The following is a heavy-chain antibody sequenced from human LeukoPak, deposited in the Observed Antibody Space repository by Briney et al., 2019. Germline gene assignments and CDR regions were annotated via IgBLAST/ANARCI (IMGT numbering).Heavy chain of an antibody. CDR1: GGSISSYY. V-gene: IGHV4-59*01. CDR2: IYYSGST. J-gene: IGHJ4*02. D-gene: IGHD2-2*01. CDR3: ASGSMGCSSTSCYFLGH. Sequence: SETLSLTCTVSGGSISSYYWSWIRQPPGKGLEWIGYIYYSGSTNYNPSLKSRVTISVDTSKNQFSLKLSSVTAADTAVYYCASGSMGCSSTSCYFLGHWGQGTLVTVSS.